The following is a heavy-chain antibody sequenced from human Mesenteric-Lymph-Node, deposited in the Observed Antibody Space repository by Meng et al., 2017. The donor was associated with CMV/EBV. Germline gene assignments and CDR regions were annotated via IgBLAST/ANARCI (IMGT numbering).Heavy chain of an antibody. CDR3: TTYRNWDNYFDY. Sequence: GGSLRLSCAASGFTFSNAWMSWVRQAPGKGLEWVGRIKSKTDGGTIDYAAPVKGRFTISRDDSKSTLYLQMNSLKIEDTAVYFCTTYRNWDNYFDYWGQGTLVTVSS. J-gene: IGHJ4*02. D-gene: IGHD1/OR15-1a*01. CDR2: IKSKTDGGTI. CDR1: GFTFSNAW. V-gene: IGHV3-15*01.